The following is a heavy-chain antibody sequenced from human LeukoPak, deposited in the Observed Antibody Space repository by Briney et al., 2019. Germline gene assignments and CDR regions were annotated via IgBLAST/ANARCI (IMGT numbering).Heavy chain of an antibody. CDR2: ISYDGSDK. CDR1: GVTFSTYD. V-gene: IGHV3-30*01. D-gene: IGHD3-22*01. Sequence: GRSLRLSCAASGVTFSTYDMHWVRQAPGKGLEWVAVISYDGSDKFYADSVKGRFTISRDHSRTPLFLQMNSLRAEDTAVYFCGGTVRHYSDSGGQLHHWGQGTLVTVSS. J-gene: IGHJ1*01. CDR3: GGTVRHYSDSGGQLHH.